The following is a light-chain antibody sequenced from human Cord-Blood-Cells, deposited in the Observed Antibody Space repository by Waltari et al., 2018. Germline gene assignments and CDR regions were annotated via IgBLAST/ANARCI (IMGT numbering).Light chain of an antibody. Sequence: EIVLTQSPATLSSSPGERATLSSRASQSVSSYLAWYQQKPGQAPRLLIYDASNRATGIPARFSGSGSGTDFTLTISSLEPEDFAVYYCQQRSNWPTFGQGTKVEIK. V-gene: IGKV3-11*01. J-gene: IGKJ1*01. CDR1: QSVSSY. CDR3: QQRSNWPT. CDR2: DAS.